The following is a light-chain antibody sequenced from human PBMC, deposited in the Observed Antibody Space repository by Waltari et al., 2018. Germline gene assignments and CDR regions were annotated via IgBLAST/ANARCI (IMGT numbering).Light chain of an antibody. V-gene: IGKV1-5*03. CDR2: KAS. CDR3: HQYDHSSHS. CDR1: QSIRNW. J-gene: IGKJ2*03. Sequence: DIQMTQSPSTLSASVGDRVTITCRASQSIRNWLAWYQQKPGKAPHLLIYKASTLQSGVPSRFSGSGSGTEFTVTISSLQPDDFATYYCHQYDHSSHSFGQGTKLEIK.